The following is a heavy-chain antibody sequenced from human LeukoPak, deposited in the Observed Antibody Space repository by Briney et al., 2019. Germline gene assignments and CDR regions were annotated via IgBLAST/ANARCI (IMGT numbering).Heavy chain of an antibody. CDR2: IYYSGST. V-gene: IGHV4-4*02. J-gene: IGHJ6*02. D-gene: IGHD6-13*01. CDR3: ARVDSSWLVSGYYGMDV. CDR1: GGSISSSNW. Sequence: SETLSLTCAVSGGSISSSNWWSWVRQPPGKGLEWIGSIYYSGSTYYNPSLKSRVTISVDTSKNQFSLKLSSVTAADTAVYYCARVDSSWLVSGYYGMDVWGQGTTVTVSS.